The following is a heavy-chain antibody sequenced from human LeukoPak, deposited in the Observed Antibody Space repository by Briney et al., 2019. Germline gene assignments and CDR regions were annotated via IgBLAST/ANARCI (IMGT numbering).Heavy chain of an antibody. V-gene: IGHV4-39*01. D-gene: IGHD3-16*01. CDR3: ARQRGLGLWYFDY. CDR2: IHDSGRT. Sequence: SETLSLTCTVSSDSIITSSYWWGWIRQPPGKGLEWIGSIHDSGRTHYSPSLKSRVTLSVDTSRNQFSLELSSVNAADTAVYYCARQRGLGLWYFDYWGRGTLVTVSS. J-gene: IGHJ4*02. CDR1: SDSIITSSYW.